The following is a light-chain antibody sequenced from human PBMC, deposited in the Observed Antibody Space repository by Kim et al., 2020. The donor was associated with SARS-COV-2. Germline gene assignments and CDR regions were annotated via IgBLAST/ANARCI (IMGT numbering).Light chain of an antibody. J-gene: IGLJ2*01. Sequence: QSALTQPASVSGSPGQSITISCTGTTSDVGDWNYVSWYQQHLGKAPKLMIYDVTNRPSGVSNRFSGSKSGNTASLTISGLQAEDEAAYYCTSYTTSTTLVLFRGGTQLTVL. CDR2: DVT. V-gene: IGLV2-14*03. CDR3: TSYTTSTTLVL. CDR1: TSDVGDWNY.